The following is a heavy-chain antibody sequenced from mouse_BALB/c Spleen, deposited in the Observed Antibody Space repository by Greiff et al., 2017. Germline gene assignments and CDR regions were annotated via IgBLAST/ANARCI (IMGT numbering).Heavy chain of an antibody. CDR1: GYTFTDYN. CDR2: INPNNGGT. V-gene: IGHV1-18*01. Sequence: EVQLQQSGPELVKPGASVKIPCKASGYTFTDYNMDWVKQSHGKSLEWIGDINPNNGGTIYNQKFKGKATLTVDKSSSTAYMELRSLTSEDTAVYYCARSGDSLLNPFAYWGQGTLVTVSA. J-gene: IGHJ3*01. D-gene: IGHD1-2*01. CDR3: ARSGDSLLNPFAY.